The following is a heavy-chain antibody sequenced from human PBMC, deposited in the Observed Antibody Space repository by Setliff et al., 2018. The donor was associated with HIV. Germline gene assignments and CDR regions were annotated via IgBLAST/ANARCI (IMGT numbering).Heavy chain of an antibody. D-gene: IGHD2-8*01. Sequence: PGGSLRLSCAASGFAFSEFWMSWARQAPGKGLEWVANINEDGNKKYYVGSVRGRFTISRDNAKKSLFLQMNSLRADDTAFYYCAALSLRTNAVYGIVPTRFDPWGQGTLVTVSS. V-gene: IGHV3-7*03. J-gene: IGHJ5*02. CDR3: AALSLRTNAVYGIVPTRFDP. CDR2: INEDGNKK. CDR1: GFAFSEFW.